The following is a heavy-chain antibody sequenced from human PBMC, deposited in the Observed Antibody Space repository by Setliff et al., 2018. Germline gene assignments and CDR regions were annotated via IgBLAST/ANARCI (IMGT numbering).Heavy chain of an antibody. CDR2: IIPMFGTP. V-gene: IGHV1-69*05. CDR1: GGTFSSYG. Sequence: SVKVSCKASGGTFSSYGISWVRQAPGQGLEWMGGIIPMFGTPAYAQKFQDRVTMTRDTSTSTVYMELSSLRSEDTAVYYCARGSVEYSRGWYYFDYWAQGTLVTVSS. D-gene: IGHD6-19*01. J-gene: IGHJ4*02. CDR3: ARGSVEYSRGWYYFDY.